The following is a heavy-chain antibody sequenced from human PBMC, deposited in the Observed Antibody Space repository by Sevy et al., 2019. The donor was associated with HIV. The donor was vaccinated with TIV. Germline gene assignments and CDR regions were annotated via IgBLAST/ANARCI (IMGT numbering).Heavy chain of an antibody. CDR1: GFTFSSYW. D-gene: IGHD3-9*01. V-gene: IGHV3-7*01. Sequence: GGSLRLSCAASGFTFSSYWMSWVRQAPGKGLEWVANIKQDGSEKYYVDSVKGRFTISRDNAKNSLYLQMNSLRAEDTAVYYCARDQYFDWLLYGRPLDYWGQEPWSPSPQ. CDR2: IKQDGSEK. CDR3: ARDQYFDWLLYGRPLDY. J-gene: IGHJ4*01.